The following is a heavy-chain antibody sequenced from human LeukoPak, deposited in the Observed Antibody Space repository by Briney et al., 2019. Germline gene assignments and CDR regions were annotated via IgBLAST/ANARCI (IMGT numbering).Heavy chain of an antibody. J-gene: IGHJ4*02. Sequence: GGSLRLSCAASGFTFSSYGMHWVRQAPGKGLEWVALIRYDGSNKYYADSVKGRFTISRDNSKNTLYLQMNSLRAEDTAVYYCAKPGYCSGGSCRYYFDYWGQGTLVTVSS. CDR2: IRYDGSNK. CDR1: GFTFSSYG. V-gene: IGHV3-30*02. D-gene: IGHD2-15*01. CDR3: AKPGYCSGGSCRYYFDY.